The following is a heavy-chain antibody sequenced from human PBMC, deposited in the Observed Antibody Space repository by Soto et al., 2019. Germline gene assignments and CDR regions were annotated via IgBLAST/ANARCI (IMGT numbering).Heavy chain of an antibody. CDR3: ARAASLIVGATYGMDV. D-gene: IGHD1-26*01. J-gene: IGHJ6*01. V-gene: IGHV1-69*12. Sequence: QVQLVQSGAEVKKPGSAVKVSCKASGGTFSSYAISWVQQAPGQGLEWMGGSIPIFGTANYAQKFQGRVTITADESTSTAYMELSSLRSEDTAVYYCARAASLIVGATYGMDVWGQGTTVTVSS. CDR2: SIPIFGTA. CDR1: GGTFSSYA.